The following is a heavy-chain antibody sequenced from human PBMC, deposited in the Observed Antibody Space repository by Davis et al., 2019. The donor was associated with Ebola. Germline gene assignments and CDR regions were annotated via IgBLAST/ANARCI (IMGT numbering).Heavy chain of an antibody. CDR1: DDSFTSHY. V-gene: IGHV5-51*01. D-gene: IGHD6-19*01. CDR3: ARQIRSSGYFDY. Sequence: GESLKISCKGSDDSFTSHYIDWVRQMPGKGLEWMGSIYPGDSDPRYSPSFQGRVTISADKSIRTAYLLWSSLKASDTAIYYCARQIRSSGYFDYWGQGTLVTVSS. J-gene: IGHJ4*02. CDR2: IYPGDSDP.